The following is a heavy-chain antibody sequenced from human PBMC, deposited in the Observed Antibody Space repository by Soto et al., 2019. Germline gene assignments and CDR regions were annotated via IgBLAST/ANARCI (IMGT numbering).Heavy chain of an antibody. CDR2: ISSSSSYI. J-gene: IGHJ4*02. CDR1: GFTFSSYI. D-gene: IGHD2-21*02. Sequence: GVSLRLSCAASGFTFSSYIMNWVRQAAGRGLEWVSSISSSSSYIYYADSVKGRFTITRDNAKNALYLQMNSLRAEETAVYYCARYDCYGYNHRGFDYWGQGTLVTVSS. V-gene: IGHV3-21*01. CDR3: ARYDCYGYNHRGFDY.